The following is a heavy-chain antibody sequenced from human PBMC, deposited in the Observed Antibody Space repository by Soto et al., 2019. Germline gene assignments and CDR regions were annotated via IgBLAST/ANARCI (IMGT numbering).Heavy chain of an antibody. CDR2: IYWNDDK. J-gene: IGHJ4*02. CDR3: AHTWGLPFDY. D-gene: IGHD3-16*01. Sequence: QITLKESGPTLVEHTQTLTLTCTYSGFSLRTTGVGVGWIRQPPGKALESLGIIYWNDDKRYSPSLKNRFTHTSDISNTQVVLTMTNMDPVDTATYYCAHTWGLPFDYWGQGTLVIVSS. V-gene: IGHV2-5*01. CDR1: GFSLRTTGVG.